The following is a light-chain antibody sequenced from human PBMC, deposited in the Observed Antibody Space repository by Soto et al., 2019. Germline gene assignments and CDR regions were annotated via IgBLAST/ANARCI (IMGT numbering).Light chain of an antibody. J-gene: IGKJ1*01. CDR2: DAS. Sequence: EFVLTQSPGTLSLSPGERAPLSCRASQTVRNNSLAWYQQKPGQAPRLLIYDASSRATGIPDRFSGGGSGTDFTLTISRLEPEDFAVYYCQQYEAVVTFGQGTKVAIK. CDR1: QTVRNNS. V-gene: IGKV3-20*01. CDR3: QQYEAVVT.